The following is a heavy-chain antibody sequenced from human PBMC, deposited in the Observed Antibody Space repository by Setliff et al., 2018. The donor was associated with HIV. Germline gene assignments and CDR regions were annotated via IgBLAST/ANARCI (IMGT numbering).Heavy chain of an antibody. J-gene: IGHJ6*03. D-gene: IGHD2-15*01. CDR2: INNDTTTT. V-gene: IGHV3-74*01. CDR1: GFTFSRYW. CDR3: AKKGYCSGGHCHTDWYYYMDV. Sequence: PGGSLRLSCAASGFTFSRYWMHWVRQAPGQGLVWVSGINNDTTTTTYADSVKGRFSISRDNAKNTLYLQMNSLRADDTAVYYCAKKGYCSGGHCHTDWYYYMDVWGKGTTVTVSS.